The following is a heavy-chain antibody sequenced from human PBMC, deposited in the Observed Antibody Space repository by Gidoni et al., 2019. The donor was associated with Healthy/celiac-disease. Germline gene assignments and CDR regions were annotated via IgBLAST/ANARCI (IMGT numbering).Heavy chain of an antibody. J-gene: IGHJ4*02. Sequence: EVQLLESGGGLVQPGGSLRLSCAAPGFTFSSYAMSWVRQAPGKGLEWVSAISGSGGSTYYADSVKGRFTISRDNSKNTLYLQMNSLRAEDTAVYYCAKDGKDIVVVPAGYWGQGTLVTVSS. D-gene: IGHD2-2*01. CDR3: AKDGKDIVVVPAGY. V-gene: IGHV3-23*01. CDR1: GFTFSSYA. CDR2: ISGSGGST.